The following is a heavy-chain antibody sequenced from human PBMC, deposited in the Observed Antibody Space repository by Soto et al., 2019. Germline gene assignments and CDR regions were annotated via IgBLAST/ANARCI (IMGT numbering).Heavy chain of an antibody. J-gene: IGHJ4*02. V-gene: IGHV1-24*01. Sequence: ASVKVSCKVSGYTLTELSMHWVRQAPGKGLEWMGGFDPEDGETIYAQKFQGRVTTTEDTSTDTAYMELSSLRSEDTAVYYCATCYYGSGSYYFDYWGQGTLVTVSS. CDR2: FDPEDGET. D-gene: IGHD3-10*01. CDR1: GYTLTELS. CDR3: ATCYYGSGSYYFDY.